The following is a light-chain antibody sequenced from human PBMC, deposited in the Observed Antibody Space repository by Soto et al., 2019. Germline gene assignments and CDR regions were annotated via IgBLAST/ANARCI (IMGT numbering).Light chain of an antibody. V-gene: IGKV3-15*01. CDR3: QQSNNWPAWT. Sequence: EIVMTQSPATLSVSPGESATLSCRASQSVSINLAWYQQKPGQAPRLLIYGASTRATGIPAGFSGSGSGTEVNLTISNLHSEDFADYYGQQSNNWPAWTFGQGTKVVIK. CDR2: GAS. CDR1: QSVSIN. J-gene: IGKJ1*01.